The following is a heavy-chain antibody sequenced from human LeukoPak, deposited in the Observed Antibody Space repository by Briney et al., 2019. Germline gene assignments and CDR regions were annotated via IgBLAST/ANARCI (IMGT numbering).Heavy chain of an antibody. Sequence: GGSLRLSCAASGFTFTNYAMSWVRQAPGKGLEWVSAISGTGGRTYYADSVKGRFTISRDNSKNTLYLQMNNLRAEDTALYYCAKDRSPGIAAAGMGAWGQGTLVTVSS. CDR3: AKDRSPGIAAAGMGA. J-gene: IGHJ5*02. V-gene: IGHV3-23*01. D-gene: IGHD6-13*01. CDR1: GFTFTNYA. CDR2: ISGTGGRT.